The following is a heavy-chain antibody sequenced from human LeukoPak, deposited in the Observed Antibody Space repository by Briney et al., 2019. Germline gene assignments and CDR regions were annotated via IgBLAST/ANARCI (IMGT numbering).Heavy chain of an antibody. CDR3: ARGDDILTPYYYYMDV. D-gene: IGHD3-9*01. J-gene: IGHJ6*03. CDR2: ISTYNGHT. V-gene: IGHV1-18*01. Sequence: ASVKVSCKASGYTFTSYGINWVRQAPGQGLEWMGWISTYNGHTNYAQKFQGRVTMTTDTSTSTASMELRSLRSDDTAVYYCARGDDILTPYYYYMDVWGKGTTVTISS. CDR1: GYTFTSYG.